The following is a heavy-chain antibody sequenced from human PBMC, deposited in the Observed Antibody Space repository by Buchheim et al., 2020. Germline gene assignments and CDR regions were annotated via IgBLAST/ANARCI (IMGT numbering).Heavy chain of an antibody. Sequence: QLQLVQSGAEVKKPGASVKVSCKASGYTFTSYYMHWVRQAPGQGLEWMGIINPSGGSTSYAQKFQGRVTMTRDTSTITVYMELSSLRSEDTAVYYCASGRIVDIVATIPGEDWGQGTL. J-gene: IGHJ4*02. CDR3: ASGRIVDIVATIPGED. V-gene: IGHV1-46*01. CDR2: INPSGGST. D-gene: IGHD5-12*01. CDR1: GYTFTSYY.